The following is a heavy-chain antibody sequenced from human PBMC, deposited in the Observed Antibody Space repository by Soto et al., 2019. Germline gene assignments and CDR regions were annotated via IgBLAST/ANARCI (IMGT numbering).Heavy chain of an antibody. CDR1: GFTFSSYS. J-gene: IGHJ3*02. CDR2: ISSSSSYI. Sequence: GGSLRLSCAASGFTFSSYSMNWVRQAPGKGLEWVSSISSSSSYIYHADSVKGRFTISRDNAKNSLYLQMNSLRAEDTAVYYCARDVPYSSSGDGEAFDIWGQGTMVTVSS. CDR3: ARDVPYSSSGDGEAFDI. V-gene: IGHV3-21*01. D-gene: IGHD6-13*01.